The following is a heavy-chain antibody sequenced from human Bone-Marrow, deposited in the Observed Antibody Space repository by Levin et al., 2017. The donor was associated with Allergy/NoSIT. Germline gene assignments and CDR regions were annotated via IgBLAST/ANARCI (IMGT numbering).Heavy chain of an antibody. Sequence: SETLSLTCTVSGGSISSGDYYWSWIRQPPGKGLEWIGYIYYSGSTYYNPSLKSRVTISVDTSKNQFSLKLSSVTAADTAVYYCARGTTAAGKRLVWFDPWGQGTLVTVSS. CDR1: GGSISSGDYY. CDR3: ARGTTAAGKRLVWFDP. V-gene: IGHV4-30-4*01. J-gene: IGHJ5*02. D-gene: IGHD6-13*01. CDR2: IYYSGST.